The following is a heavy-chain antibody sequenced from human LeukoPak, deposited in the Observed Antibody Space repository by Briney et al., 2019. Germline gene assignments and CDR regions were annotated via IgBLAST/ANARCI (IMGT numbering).Heavy chain of an antibody. J-gene: IGHJ4*02. D-gene: IGHD5-24*01. Sequence: GGSLRLSCAASGFTFDDYAMHWVRQAPGKGLEWVSGISWNSGSIGYADSVKGRFTISRDNAKNSLYLQMNSLRAEDMALYYCAKDKGAEMATILDCWGQGTLVTVSS. CDR3: AKDKGAEMATILDC. CDR2: ISWNSGSI. V-gene: IGHV3-9*03. CDR1: GFTFDDYA.